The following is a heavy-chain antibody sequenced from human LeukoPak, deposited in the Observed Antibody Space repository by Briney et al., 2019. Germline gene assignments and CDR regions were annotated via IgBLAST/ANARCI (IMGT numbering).Heavy chain of an antibody. CDR3: AKGRGYCTGGSCYSDY. Sequence: GGSLRLSCTASRFTFSNYAMSWVRQAPGKGLEWVSTISGSDGSTYYADSVKGRFTISRDNSKNTLYLQMNSLRVEDTAIYYCAKGRGYCTGGSCYSDYWGQGNLVTVSS. CDR1: RFTFSNYA. D-gene: IGHD2-15*01. CDR2: ISGSDGST. V-gene: IGHV3-23*01. J-gene: IGHJ4*02.